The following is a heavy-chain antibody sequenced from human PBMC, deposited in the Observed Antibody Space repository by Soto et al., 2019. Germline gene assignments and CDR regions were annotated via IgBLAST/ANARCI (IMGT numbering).Heavy chain of an antibody. D-gene: IGHD4-17*01. CDR2: IKSGGGNI. J-gene: IGHJ4*02. Sequence: EVRLVESGGDLVQPGGSLRLSCAASGVTFSYYGMNWVRQAPGKGLEWVSHIKSGGGNILYADSVKGRFTISRDIAENSLYLQMNSLRDEDTAVYHCVTDPDGDLDFDYWGQGTLVTVSS. CDR3: VTDPDGDLDFDY. CDR1: GVTFSYYG. V-gene: IGHV3-48*02.